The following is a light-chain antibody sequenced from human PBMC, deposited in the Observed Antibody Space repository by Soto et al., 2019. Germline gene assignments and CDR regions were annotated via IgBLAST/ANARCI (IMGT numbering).Light chain of an antibody. J-gene: IGKJ2*01. CDR3: HQYGSSSYT. Sequence: EIVLTQSPGTLSLSPGERATLSCRASQSVSSSYLTWYQQKPGQAPRLLIYGASSRATGIPDRFSGSGSGTDFTLTISSLEPEDFAVYYCHQYGSSSYTFGQGTKLEIK. CDR1: QSVSSSY. V-gene: IGKV3-20*01. CDR2: GAS.